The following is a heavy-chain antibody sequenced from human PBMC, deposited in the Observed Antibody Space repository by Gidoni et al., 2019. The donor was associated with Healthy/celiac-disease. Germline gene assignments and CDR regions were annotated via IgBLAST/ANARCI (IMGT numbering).Heavy chain of an antibody. CDR2: ISGSGGST. CDR3: SGDYYDSSGNFDY. V-gene: IGHV3-23*01. Sequence: EVQLLESGGGLVQPGGSLRLSCAASGFPFSSSAMSWVRQAPGKGLEWVSAISGSGGSTLYADPVKGRFTISRDNSKNTLYLQMNSLRAEDTAVYYCSGDYYDSSGNFDYWGQGTLVTVSS. CDR1: GFPFSSSA. J-gene: IGHJ4*02. D-gene: IGHD3-22*01.